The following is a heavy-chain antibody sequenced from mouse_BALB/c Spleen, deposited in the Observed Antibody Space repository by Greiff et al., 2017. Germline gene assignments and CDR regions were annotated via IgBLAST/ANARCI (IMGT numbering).Heavy chain of an antibody. V-gene: IGHV7-3*02. J-gene: IGHJ2*01. CDR2: IRNKANGYTT. Sequence: EVMLVESGGGLVQPGGSLRLSCATSGFTFTDYYMSWVRQPPGKALEWLGFIRNKANGYTTEYSASVKGRFTISRDNSQSILYLQMNTLRAEDSATYYCARARGDYWGQGTTLTVSS. CDR3: ARARGDY. CDR1: GFTFTDYY.